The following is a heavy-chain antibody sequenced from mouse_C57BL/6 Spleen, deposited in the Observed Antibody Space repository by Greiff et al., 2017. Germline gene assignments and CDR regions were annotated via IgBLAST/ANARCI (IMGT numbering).Heavy chain of an antibody. CDR3: ARGRNYYGSSYYFDY. Sequence: QVQLQQPGAELVRPGTSVKLSCKASGYTFTSYWMHWVKQRPGQGLEWIGVIDPSDSYTNYNQKFKGKATLTVDTSSSTAYMQLSSLTSEDSAVYYCARGRNYYGSSYYFDYWGQGTTLTVSS. V-gene: IGHV1-59*01. CDR1: GYTFTSYW. D-gene: IGHD1-1*01. CDR2: IDPSDSYT. J-gene: IGHJ2*01.